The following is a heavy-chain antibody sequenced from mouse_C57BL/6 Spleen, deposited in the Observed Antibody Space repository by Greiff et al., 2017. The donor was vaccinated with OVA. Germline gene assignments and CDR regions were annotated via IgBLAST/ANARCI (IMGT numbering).Heavy chain of an antibody. CDR2: IDPSDSYT. CDR3: ARPYGNFCAY. Sequence: QVQLQQPGAELVMPGASVKLSCKASGYTFTSYWMHWVKQRPGQGLEWIGEIDPSDSYTNYNQKFKGKSTLTVDKSSSTAYMQLSSLTSEDSAVYYCARPYGNFCAYWGQGTLVTVSA. D-gene: IGHD2-1*01. CDR1: GYTFTSYW. J-gene: IGHJ3*01. V-gene: IGHV1-69*01.